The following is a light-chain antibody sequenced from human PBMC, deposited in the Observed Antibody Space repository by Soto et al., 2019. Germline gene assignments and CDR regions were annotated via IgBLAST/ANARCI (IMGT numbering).Light chain of an antibody. Sequence: DIQMTQSPSAMSASLGDRVTFTCRASQGISHYLAWFQQKPGEAPKRLIYDASTLQSGVPSRFSGSGSVTEFTLTVSNLQPEDLATYYCLQYNTYPYLFGQGTKLEIQ. CDR3: LQYNTYPYL. J-gene: IGKJ2*01. V-gene: IGKV1-17*03. CDR2: DAS. CDR1: QGISHY.